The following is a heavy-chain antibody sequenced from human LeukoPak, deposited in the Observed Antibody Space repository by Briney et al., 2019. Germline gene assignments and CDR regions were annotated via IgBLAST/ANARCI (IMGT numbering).Heavy chain of an antibody. CDR1: GYTFTGYY. CDR2: INPNSDDT. D-gene: IGHD4-11*01. CDR3: ARDAIVRDYSNSDY. Sequence: ASVKVSCKASGYTFTGYYMHWVRQAPGQGLEWMGWINPNSDDTNYAQKFQGRVTMTRDTSISTAYMELSRLKSDDTAVYYCARDAIVRDYSNSDYWGQGTLVTVSS. V-gene: IGHV1-2*02. J-gene: IGHJ4*02.